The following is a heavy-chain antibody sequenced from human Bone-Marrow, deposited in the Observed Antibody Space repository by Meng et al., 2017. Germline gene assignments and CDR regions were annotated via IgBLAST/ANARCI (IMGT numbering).Heavy chain of an antibody. CDR1: GGTSSSYA. Sequence: QVQLVQSGAEVKKPGSSVKVSCKASGGTSSSYAISWVRQAPGQGLEWMGGIIPILGIANYAQKFQGRVTITADKSTSTAYMELSSLRSEDTAVYYCARAISGTSTLTYYYYGMDVWGQGTTVTVSS. CDR2: IIPILGIA. J-gene: IGHJ6*02. CDR3: ARAISGTSTLTYYYYGMDV. D-gene: IGHD1-20*01. V-gene: IGHV1-69*10.